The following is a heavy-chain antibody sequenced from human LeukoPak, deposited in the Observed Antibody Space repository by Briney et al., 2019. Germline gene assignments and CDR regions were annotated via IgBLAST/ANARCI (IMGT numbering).Heavy chain of an antibody. J-gene: IGHJ3*02. Sequence: SETLSLTCTVSGGSISSYYWSWIRQPPGKGLEWIGYIYYSGSTKYNPSLKSRVTISVHTCKNQFSLEISSVTAADTAVYLCARGAMIGVIIKGDAFDIWGQGKMVTVSS. V-gene: IGHV4-59*01. CDR2: IYYSGST. D-gene: IGHD3-22*01. CDR3: ARGAMIGVIIKGDAFDI. CDR1: GGSISSYY.